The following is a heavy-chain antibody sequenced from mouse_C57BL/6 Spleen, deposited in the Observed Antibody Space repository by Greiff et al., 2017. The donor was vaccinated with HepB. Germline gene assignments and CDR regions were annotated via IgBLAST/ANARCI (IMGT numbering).Heavy chain of an antibody. CDR3: ARDRDLTGPYYFDY. Sequence: EVKLVESGGGLVKPGGSLKLSCAASGFTFSSYAMSWVRQTPEKRLEWVATISDGGSYTYYPDNVKGRFTISRDNAKNNLYLQMSHLKSEDTAMYYCARDRDLTGPYYFDYWGQGTTLTVSS. J-gene: IGHJ2*01. D-gene: IGHD4-1*01. V-gene: IGHV5-4*01. CDR2: ISDGGSYT. CDR1: GFTFSSYA.